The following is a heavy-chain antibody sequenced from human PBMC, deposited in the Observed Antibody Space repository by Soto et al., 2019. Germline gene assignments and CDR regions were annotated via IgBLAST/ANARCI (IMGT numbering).Heavy chain of an antibody. V-gene: IGHV3-53*01. D-gene: IGHD3-3*01. CDR2: IDTAGRT. Sequence: EVHLLESGGGLMRPGGSLTLSCGTSGFTFSMFAMSWFRQAPRKGLEWVSGIDTAGRTNYAESVKGRFTISRDNAKNTLHLQMNSLRAEDTAVYYCARGATYYDFWSGYYTSYTYYGMDVWGQGTTVTVSS. J-gene: IGHJ6*02. CDR1: GFTFSMFA. CDR3: ARGATYYDFWSGYYTSYTYYGMDV.